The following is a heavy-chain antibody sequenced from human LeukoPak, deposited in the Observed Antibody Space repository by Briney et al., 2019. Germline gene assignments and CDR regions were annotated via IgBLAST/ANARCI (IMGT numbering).Heavy chain of an antibody. CDR3: TRNSGWYGLS. D-gene: IGHD6-19*01. CDR1: GLISSSYV. Sequence: GGSLRLSCAASGLISSSYVMSWIRQAPGKGLEWVSSIDYDGGSGHYADSVKGRFTISRDNSNNTLFLHLNSLRGEDTAVYYCTRNSGWYGLSWGQGTLVTVSS. CDR2: IDYDGGSG. V-gene: IGHV3-23*01. J-gene: IGHJ1*01.